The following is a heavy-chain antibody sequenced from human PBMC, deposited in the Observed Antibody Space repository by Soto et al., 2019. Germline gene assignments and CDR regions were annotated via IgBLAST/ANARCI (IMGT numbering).Heavy chain of an antibody. Sequence: SETLSITCTVSVDSISVYYWSWIRQPAVKGLEWIGLIYTSGSTTYNPSLKSRVTMSLDTSKNQFSLKLSSVTAADTAAYYCAREAIVGASISRSFDSWGQGTLVTVSS. D-gene: IGHD1-26*01. CDR1: VDSISVYY. J-gene: IGHJ4*02. CDR3: AREAIVGASISRSFDS. CDR2: IYTSGST. V-gene: IGHV4-4*07.